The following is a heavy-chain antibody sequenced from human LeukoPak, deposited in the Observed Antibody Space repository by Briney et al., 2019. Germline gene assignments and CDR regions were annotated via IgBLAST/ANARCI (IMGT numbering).Heavy chain of an antibody. J-gene: IGHJ4*02. CDR2: IYSSSST. V-gene: IGHV3-53*01. D-gene: IGHD5-24*01. Sequence: PGGSLRLSCAASGFTVSSNHMSWVRQAPGKGLEWVSVIYSSSSTYYADSVKGRFTISRDNSKNTLYLQMNSLRVEDTAVYYCAREGDGYRTTGYFDYWGQGTLVTVSS. CDR3: AREGDGYRTTGYFDY. CDR1: GFTVSSNH.